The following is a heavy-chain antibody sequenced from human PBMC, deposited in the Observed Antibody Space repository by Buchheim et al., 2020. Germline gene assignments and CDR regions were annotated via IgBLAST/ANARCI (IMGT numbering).Heavy chain of an antibody. CDR3: AKDHSGSLHGGFDY. J-gene: IGHJ4*02. Sequence: EVQLLESGGGLVQPGGSLRLSCAASGFTFSSYAMNWVRQAPGKGLEWVSAFVGGGGTTYYADSVKGRFTISRDNSKNTLYLQMNSLRAEDTAIYYCAKDHSGSLHGGFDYWGQGTL. CDR2: FVGGGGTT. CDR1: GFTFSSYA. D-gene: IGHD1-26*01. V-gene: IGHV3-23*01.